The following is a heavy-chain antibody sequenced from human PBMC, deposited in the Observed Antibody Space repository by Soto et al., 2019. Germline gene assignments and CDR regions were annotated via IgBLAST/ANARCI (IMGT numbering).Heavy chain of an antibody. CDR3: GTGVIWIGCFTVDS. Sequence: SVKVSCKASGGSLGNSAINWLRQTPGQGLEWLGGFIPLYRTLNYAHKIQGRVTITSDESKGTAYMTLSSLVSDNTAFHYCGTGVIWIGCFTVDSLAQGTWVTVSS. CDR2: FIPLYRTL. J-gene: IGHJ4*02. CDR1: GGSLGNSA. V-gene: IGHV1-69*13. D-gene: IGHD3-3*01.